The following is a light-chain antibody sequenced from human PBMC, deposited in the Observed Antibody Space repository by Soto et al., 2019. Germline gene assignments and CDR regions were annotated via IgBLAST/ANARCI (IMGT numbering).Light chain of an antibody. CDR3: SSYTTSVTHV. V-gene: IGLV2-14*01. J-gene: IGLJ1*01. CDR1: SSDVGAYNY. Sequence: QSALTQPASVSGSPGQSITISCTGTSSDVGAYNYVCWHQQHPGTAPKLLLYDVSSRPSGVSNRFSASKSGNTASLTISGLQAEDEADYYCSSYTTSVTHVFGTGTKLTVL. CDR2: DVS.